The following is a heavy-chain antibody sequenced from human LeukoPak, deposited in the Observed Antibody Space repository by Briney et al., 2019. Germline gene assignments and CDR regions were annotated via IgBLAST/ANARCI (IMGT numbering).Heavy chain of an antibody. CDR2: IKEDGSEI. Sequence: PGGSLRLSCEASAFTFSSYWMSWVRQAPGEGLEWVANIKEDGSEINYVDSVKGRFTISRDNAKNSLSLQMNSLRVEDTAVYYCARDRGYSSFDYWGQGTLVTVSS. CDR3: ARDRGYSSFDY. CDR1: AFTFSSYW. D-gene: IGHD4-23*01. V-gene: IGHV3-7*01. J-gene: IGHJ4*02.